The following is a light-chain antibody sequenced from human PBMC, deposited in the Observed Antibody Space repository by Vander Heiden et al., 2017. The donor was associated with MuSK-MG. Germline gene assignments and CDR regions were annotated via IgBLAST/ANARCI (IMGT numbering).Light chain of an antibody. CDR2: DDS. CDR1: DVGSKN. J-gene: IGLJ2*01. V-gene: IGLV3-21*02. CDR3: QVWFNSGFNPVV. Sequence: SYVLSQPPSVAVAPGHTASITCGGNDVGSKNVHWYQQKPGQAPVLVVYDDSARASGFPERFSGSNAGNTATLIITRVEAADEADYYCQVWFNSGFNPVVFGGGTRLTVL.